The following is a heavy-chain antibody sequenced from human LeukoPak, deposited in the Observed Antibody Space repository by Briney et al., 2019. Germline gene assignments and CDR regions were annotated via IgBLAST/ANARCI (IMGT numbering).Heavy chain of an antibody. D-gene: IGHD3-16*01. V-gene: IGHV1-8*03. CDR1: GYTFTSYD. J-gene: IGHJ3*02. CDR2: MNPNSGNT. Sequence: GASVKVSCKASGYTFTSYDINWVRQATGQGLEWMGWMNPNSGNTGYAQKFQGRVTITRNTSISTAYMELSSLRFDDTAVYYCARYDRGIHAFDIWGQGTMVIVS. CDR3: ARYDRGIHAFDI.